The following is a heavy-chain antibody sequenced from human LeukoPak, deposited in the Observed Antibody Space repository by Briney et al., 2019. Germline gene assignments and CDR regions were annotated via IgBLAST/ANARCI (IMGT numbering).Heavy chain of an antibody. CDR2: IFHSGST. CDR3: ARSWFSTGRADY. Sequence: PSETLSLTCTVSGDSISSSSYYWGWIRQPPGKGLEWIGSIFHSGSTYYNPSLKSRVTISVDTSKNQFSLKLTSVTAADTAVYFCARSWFSTGRADYGGQGTLVSVS. V-gene: IGHV4-39*01. D-gene: IGHD6-13*01. J-gene: IGHJ4*02. CDR1: GDSISSSSYY.